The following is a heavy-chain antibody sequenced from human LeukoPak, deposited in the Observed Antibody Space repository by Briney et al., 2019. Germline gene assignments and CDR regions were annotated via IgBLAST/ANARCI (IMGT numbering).Heavy chain of an antibody. CDR2: INYSGST. CDR3: ARQTLHYDFWSGYYWGVYFDY. D-gene: IGHD3-3*01. J-gene: IGHJ4*02. Sequence: SETLSLTCTVSGGSISSSSYYWGWIRQPPGKGLEWIGSINYSGSTYYNPSLKSRVTISVDTSKNQFSLKLSSVTAADTAVYYCARQTLHYDFWSGYYWGVYFDYWGQGTLVTVSS. V-gene: IGHV4-39*01. CDR1: GGSISSSSYY.